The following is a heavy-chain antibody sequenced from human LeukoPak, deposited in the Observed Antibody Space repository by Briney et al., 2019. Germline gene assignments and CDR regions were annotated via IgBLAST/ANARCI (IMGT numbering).Heavy chain of an antibody. CDR1: GFTFISYA. Sequence: PGRSLRLSCAASGFTFISYAMHWVRRPPGKELEGGAVISYDGSNKYYADTVKGPFSISRDNSTNTLYLQITSLRAEDTDVYYCARDKPAAAGTFDYWGQGTLVTVSS. J-gene: IGHJ4*02. CDR2: ISYDGSNK. CDR3: ARDKPAAAGTFDY. V-gene: IGHV3-30-3*01. D-gene: IGHD6-13*01.